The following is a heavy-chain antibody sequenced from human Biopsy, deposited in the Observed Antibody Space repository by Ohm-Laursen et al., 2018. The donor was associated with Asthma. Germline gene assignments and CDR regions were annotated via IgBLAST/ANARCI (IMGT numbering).Heavy chain of an antibody. J-gene: IGHJ4*02. CDR1: GGSVSSGSHY. V-gene: IGHV4-61*01. Sequence: SQTLSLTCTVYGGSVSSGSHYWSWIRQPPGKGLEWIGYISYSGSTNYNPSLKSRVTISVDTSKNQFSLKLSSVTAADTAVYYCARDFVDSAMDYFDYWGQGTLVTVSS. CDR2: ISYSGST. CDR3: ARDFVDSAMDYFDY. D-gene: IGHD5-18*01.